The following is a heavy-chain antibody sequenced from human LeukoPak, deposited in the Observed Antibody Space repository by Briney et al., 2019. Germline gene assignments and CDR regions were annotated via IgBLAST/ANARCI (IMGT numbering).Heavy chain of an antibody. CDR3: ARSRHYYDSSGQPGS. J-gene: IGHJ4*02. CDR2: ISSSGSTI. Sequence: PGGSLRLSCAASGFTFSDYYMSWIRQAPGKGLEWVSYISSSGSTIYYADSAKGRFTISRDNAKNSLYLQMNSLRAEDTAVYYCARSRHYYDSSGQPGSRGQGTLVTVSS. D-gene: IGHD3-22*01. V-gene: IGHV3-11*01. CDR1: GFTFSDYY.